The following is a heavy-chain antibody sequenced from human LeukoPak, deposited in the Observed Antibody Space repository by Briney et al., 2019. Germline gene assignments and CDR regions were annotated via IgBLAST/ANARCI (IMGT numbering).Heavy chain of an antibody. CDR2: ISAYNGNT. CDR3: ARIMITFGGVIVHRFDY. D-gene: IGHD3-16*02. J-gene: IGHJ4*02. V-gene: IGHV1-18*01. CDR1: GYTFTSYG. Sequence: GSVKVSCKASGYTFTSYGISWVRQAPGQGLEWMGWISAYNGNTNYAQKLQGRVTMTTDTSTSTAYMELRSLRSDDTAVYYCARIMITFGGVIVHRFDYWGQGTLVTVSS.